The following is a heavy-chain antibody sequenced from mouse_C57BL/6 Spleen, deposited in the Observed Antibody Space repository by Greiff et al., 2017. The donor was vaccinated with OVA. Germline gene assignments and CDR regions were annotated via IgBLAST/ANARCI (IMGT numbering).Heavy chain of an antibody. J-gene: IGHJ3*01. V-gene: IGHV5-17*01. CDR3: ARPEPICYGNWFAY. CDR1: GFTFSDYG. D-gene: IGHD2-1*01. CDR2: ISSGSSTI. Sequence: DVKLVESGGGLVKPGGSLKLSCAASGFTFSDYGMHWVRQAPEKGLEWVAYISSGSSTIYYADTVKGRCTISRDNSTNTPFLQMTSLRSEDTAMYYCARPEPICYGNWFAYWGQGTLVTVSA.